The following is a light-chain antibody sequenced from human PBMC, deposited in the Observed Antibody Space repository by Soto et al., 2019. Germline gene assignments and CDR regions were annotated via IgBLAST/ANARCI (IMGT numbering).Light chain of an antibody. CDR3: QQYNGYPWT. J-gene: IGKJ1*01. Sequence: DIQMTQSPSTLSASVGDRVTITCRASQSISSWLAWYQQKPGKAPKLLIYKASSLDSGVPSRFSGSGSGTEFTLTISSLQPGDFAAYSCQQYNGYPWTFGQGTKVDIK. CDR2: KAS. V-gene: IGKV1-5*03. CDR1: QSISSW.